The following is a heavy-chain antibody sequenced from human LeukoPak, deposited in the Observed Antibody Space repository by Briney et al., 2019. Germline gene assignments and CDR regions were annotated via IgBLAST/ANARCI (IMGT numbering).Heavy chain of an antibody. Sequence: ASVKVSCKASGGTFSSYAISWVRQAPGQGLEWMGWISAYNGNTNYAQKLQGRVTMTTDTSTSTAYMELRSLRSDDTAVYYCARDLGYYGSGSYYNGSDWGQGTLVTVSS. V-gene: IGHV1-18*01. J-gene: IGHJ4*02. CDR3: ARDLGYYGSGSYYNGSD. CDR1: GGTFSSYA. CDR2: ISAYNGNT. D-gene: IGHD3-10*01.